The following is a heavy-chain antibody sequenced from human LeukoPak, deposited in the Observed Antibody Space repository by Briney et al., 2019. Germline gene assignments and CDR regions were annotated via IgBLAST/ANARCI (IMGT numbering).Heavy chain of an antibody. CDR1: EFTFSSYW. CDR2: IKQDGNEK. Sequence: GGSLRLSCAASEFTFSSYWMTWVRQASGKGLEWVASIKQDGNEKYYVDSVKGRFNISRDNAKNSLYLQMSCLRAEDTAVYYCARDGGYCTGGTCYSTHWGQGALVIVSS. J-gene: IGHJ4*02. CDR3: ARDGGYCTGGTCYSTH. V-gene: IGHV3-7*03. D-gene: IGHD2-15*01.